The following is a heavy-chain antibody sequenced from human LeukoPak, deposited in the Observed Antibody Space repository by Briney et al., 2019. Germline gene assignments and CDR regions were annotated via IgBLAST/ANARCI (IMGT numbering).Heavy chain of an antibody. CDR1: GFTFSSYS. Sequence: SGGSLRLSCAASGFTFSSYSMNWVRQAPGKGLEWVSSISSSGTYIYYADSVKGRFTISRDNAKNSLYLEMNSLRAEDTALYYCARAEGYGAIDYWGQGTLVTVSS. CDR3: ARAEGYGAIDY. D-gene: IGHD5-12*01. CDR2: ISSSGTYI. J-gene: IGHJ4*01. V-gene: IGHV3-21*01.